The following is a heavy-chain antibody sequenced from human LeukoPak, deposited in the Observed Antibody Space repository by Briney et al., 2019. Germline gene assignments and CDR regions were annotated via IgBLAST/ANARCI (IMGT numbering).Heavy chain of an antibody. CDR2: INHSGST. D-gene: IGHD4-17*01. V-gene: IGHV4-34*01. J-gene: IGHJ3*02. CDR3: ARLSYGDSPFDAFDI. CDR1: GGSFSGYY. Sequence: SETLSLTCAVYGGSFSGYYWSWIRQPPGKGLEWIGEINHSGSTNYNPSLKSRVTISVDTSKNQFSLKLSSVTAADTAVYYCARLSYGDSPFDAFDIWGQGTTVTVSS.